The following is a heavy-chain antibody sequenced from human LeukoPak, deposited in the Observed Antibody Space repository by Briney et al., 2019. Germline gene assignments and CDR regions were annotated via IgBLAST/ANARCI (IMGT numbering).Heavy chain of an antibody. D-gene: IGHD3-10*01. CDR1: GGTFSSYA. CDR3: ARHMVRGVMRGSNLDY. CDR2: IIPIFGTA. V-gene: IGHV1-69*13. Sequence: SVKVSCKASGGTFSSYAISWVRQAPGQGLEWMGGIIPIFGTANYAQKFQGRVTITADESTSTAYMELSSLRSVDTAVYYCARHMVRGVMRGSNLDYWGQGTLVTVSS. J-gene: IGHJ4*02.